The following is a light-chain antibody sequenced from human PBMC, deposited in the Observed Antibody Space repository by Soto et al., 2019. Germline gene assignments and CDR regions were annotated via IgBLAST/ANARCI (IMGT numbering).Light chain of an antibody. Sequence: EIVLTQSPATLSLSPGERATLSCRASQSVSSYLAWYQQKPGQAPRLLIYDAFNRATGIPARFSGSGSGTDFTLTISILEPEDFAVYYCQQRSNWPPLTFCGGTKVEIK. J-gene: IGKJ4*01. CDR3: QQRSNWPPLT. CDR2: DAF. V-gene: IGKV3-11*01. CDR1: QSVSSY.